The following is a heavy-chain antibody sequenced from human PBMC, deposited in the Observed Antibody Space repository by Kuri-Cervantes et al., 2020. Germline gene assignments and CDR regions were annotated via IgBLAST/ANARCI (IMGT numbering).Heavy chain of an antibody. CDR3: ARGDEIDWLPFDY. D-gene: IGHD3-9*01. J-gene: IGHJ4*02. CDR1: GGSISSYY. CDR2: IYYSGST. V-gene: IGHV4-59*12. Sequence: SETLSLTCTVSGGSISSYYWSWIRQPPGKGLEWIGYIYYSGSTNYNPSLKSRVTISVDTSKNQFSLKLSSVTAADTAVYYCARGDEIDWLPFDYWGQGTLVTVSS.